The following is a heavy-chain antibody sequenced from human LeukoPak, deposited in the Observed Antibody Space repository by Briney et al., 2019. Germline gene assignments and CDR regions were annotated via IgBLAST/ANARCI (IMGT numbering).Heavy chain of an antibody. Sequence: GGSLRLSCAASGFTFSSYAMHWVRQAPGKGLEWVALISYDGSNQYYADPVKGRFTISRDDSKNTLYLQMNSLRAEDTAVYYCARAKPKNMVRGLIMRRESRYYFDYWGQGTLVTVSS. D-gene: IGHD3-10*01. V-gene: IGHV3-30*01. CDR2: ISYDGSNQ. CDR3: ARAKPKNMVRGLIMRRESRYYFDY. J-gene: IGHJ4*02. CDR1: GFTFSSYA.